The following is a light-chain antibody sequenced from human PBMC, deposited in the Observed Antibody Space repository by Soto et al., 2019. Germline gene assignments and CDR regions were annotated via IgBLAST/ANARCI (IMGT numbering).Light chain of an antibody. CDR1: QSINKW. J-gene: IGKJ5*01. V-gene: IGKV1-5*03. Sequence: QFTQPPSSLSASVGDRVTITCRASQSINKWLAWYQQKPGKAPKLLIYKASSLESGVPSRFSGSGSGTEFTLTINSLQADDFATYYCQQHNSFSITFGQGTRLEIK. CDR2: KAS. CDR3: QQHNSFSIT.